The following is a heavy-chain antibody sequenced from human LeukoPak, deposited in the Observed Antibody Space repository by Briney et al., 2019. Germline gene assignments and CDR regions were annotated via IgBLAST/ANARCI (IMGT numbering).Heavy chain of an antibody. D-gene: IGHD5-12*01. J-gene: IGHJ4*02. Sequence: PGRSLRLSCAASGFTFSSYGMHWVRQAPGKGLEWVAAISYDGRNKEYVDSVKGRFTISRDNSKNTLYLQMNSLRAEDTAVYCCAKDRGYSHGFEYWGQGTLVTVSS. CDR1: GFTFSSYG. CDR2: ISYDGRNK. V-gene: IGHV3-30*18. CDR3: AKDRGYSHGFEY.